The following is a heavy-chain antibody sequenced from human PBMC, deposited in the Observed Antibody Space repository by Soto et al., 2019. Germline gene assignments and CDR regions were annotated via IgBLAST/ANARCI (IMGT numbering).Heavy chain of an antibody. J-gene: IGHJ4*02. Sequence: GSLSLSCTASGFTFSIYAMSWVRQAPGKGLEWVSTISGVGGRTFYADSVKGRFTISRDNPKNTLYLQMNSLRVEDTAVYYCATRYCTGGTCYDGALESAYWGQGTLVTVSS. V-gene: IGHV3-23*01. CDR2: ISGVGGRT. D-gene: IGHD2-15*01. CDR1: GFTFSIYA. CDR3: ATRYCTGGTCYDGALESAY.